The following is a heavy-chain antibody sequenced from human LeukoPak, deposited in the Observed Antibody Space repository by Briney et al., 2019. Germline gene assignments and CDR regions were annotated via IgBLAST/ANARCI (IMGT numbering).Heavy chain of an antibody. CDR1: GFTFSSYG. V-gene: IGHV3-30*19. CDR3: ARSSYSSSWYTQSFLSDYYMDV. J-gene: IGHJ6*03. D-gene: IGHD6-13*01. CDR2: ISYDGSNK. Sequence: GGSLRLSCAASGFTFSSYGMHWVRQAPGRGLEWVAVISYDGSNKYYADSVKGRFTISRDNSKNTLYLQMNSLRAEDTAVYYCARSSYSSSWYTQSFLSDYYMDVWGKGTTVTVSS.